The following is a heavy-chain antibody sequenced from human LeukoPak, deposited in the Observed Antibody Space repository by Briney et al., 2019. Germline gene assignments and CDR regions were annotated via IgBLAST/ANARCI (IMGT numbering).Heavy chain of an antibody. CDR1: GGTFSSYA. CDR3: AGDHVVDGLVFDY. V-gene: IGHV1-69*05. CDR2: IIPIFGTA. D-gene: IGHD2-15*01. Sequence: SVTVSCKASGGTFSSYAISWVRQAPGQGLEWMGRIIPIFGTANYAQKFQGRVTITTDESTSTAYMELSSLRAEDTAIYYCAGDHVVDGLVFDYWGQGTLVTVSS. J-gene: IGHJ4*02.